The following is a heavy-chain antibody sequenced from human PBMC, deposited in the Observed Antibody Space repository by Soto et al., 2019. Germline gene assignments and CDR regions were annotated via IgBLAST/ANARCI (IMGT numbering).Heavy chain of an antibody. CDR2: IIPICGTA. CDR1: GGTFSSYA. V-gene: IGHV1-69*06. Sequence: SVKVSCKASGGTFSSYAISWVRQAPGQGLEWMGGIIPICGTASYAQKFQGRVTMTADTSTSTAYMELSSLRSEDTAVYYCARELGSGYPNWFDPWGQGTLVTVSS. D-gene: IGHD3-22*01. CDR3: ARELGSGYPNWFDP. J-gene: IGHJ5*02.